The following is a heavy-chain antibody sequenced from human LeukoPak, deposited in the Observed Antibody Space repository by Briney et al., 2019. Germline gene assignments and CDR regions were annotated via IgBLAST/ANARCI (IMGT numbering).Heavy chain of an antibody. V-gene: IGHV3-21*01. CDR1: GFTFSSYS. D-gene: IGHD6-19*01. CDR2: ISSSSSYI. CDR3: ARPHRPLGWSPGYFDY. J-gene: IGHJ4*02. Sequence: PGGSLRLSCAASGFTFSSYSMNWVRQAPGKGLEWVSSISSSSSYIYYADSVKGRFTISRDNAKNSLYLQMNSLRAEDTTVYYCARPHRPLGWSPGYFDYWGQGTLVTVSS.